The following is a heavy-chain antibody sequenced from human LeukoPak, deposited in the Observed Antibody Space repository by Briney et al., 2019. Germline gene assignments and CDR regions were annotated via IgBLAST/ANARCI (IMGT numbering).Heavy chain of an antibody. Sequence: SETLSLTCTVSGGSISSRSYYWGWIRQPPGKGLEWIGEINHSGSTNYNPSLKSRVTISVDTSKNQFSLKLSSVTAADTAVYYCARGGYTAIRYWGQGTLVTVSS. CDR1: GGSISSRSYY. V-gene: IGHV4-39*07. CDR3: ARGGYTAIRY. D-gene: IGHD5-18*01. J-gene: IGHJ4*02. CDR2: INHSGST.